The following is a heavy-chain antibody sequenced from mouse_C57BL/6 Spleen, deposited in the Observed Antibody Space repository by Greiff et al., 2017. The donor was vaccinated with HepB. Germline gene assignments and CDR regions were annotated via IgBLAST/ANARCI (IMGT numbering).Heavy chain of an antibody. D-gene: IGHD2-3*01. J-gene: IGHJ4*01. CDR3: SSWLLRDYYAMDY. CDR1: GFNIKNTY. V-gene: IGHV14-3*01. Sequence: EVMLVESVAELVRPGASVKLSCTASGFNIKNTYMHWVKQRPEQGLEWIGRIDPANGNTKYAPKFQGKATITADTSSNTAYLQLSSLTSEDTAIYYCSSWLLRDYYAMDYWGQGTSVTVSS. CDR2: IDPANGNT.